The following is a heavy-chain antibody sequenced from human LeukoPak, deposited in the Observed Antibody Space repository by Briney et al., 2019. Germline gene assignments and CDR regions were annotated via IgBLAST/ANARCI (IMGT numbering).Heavy chain of an antibody. CDR1: AGSISNYY. CDR3: ARLGPAAGTSFDY. V-gene: IGHV4-59*08. J-gene: IGHJ4*02. D-gene: IGHD6-13*01. Sequence: PSETLSLTCTVSAGSISNYYWSWIRQPPGKGLEWIGYISYSGSTNYNPSLKSRVTISVHTSKHQFPLKLSSVTAADTAVYYCARLGPAAGTSFDYWGQGTLVTVPS. CDR2: ISYSGST.